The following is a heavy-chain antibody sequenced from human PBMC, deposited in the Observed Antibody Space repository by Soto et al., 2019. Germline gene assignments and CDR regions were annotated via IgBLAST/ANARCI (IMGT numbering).Heavy chain of an antibody. J-gene: IGHJ4*02. CDR3: ATFERRDYYDSSGYYYDY. Sequence: SETLSLTCTVSGGSISSSSYYWGWIRQPPGKGLEWIGSIYYSGSTYYNPSLKSRVTISVDTSKNQFSLKLSSVTAADTAVYYCATFERRDYYDSSGYYYDYWGQGTLVTVSS. CDR2: IYYSGST. CDR1: GGSISSSSYY. V-gene: IGHV4-39*01. D-gene: IGHD3-22*01.